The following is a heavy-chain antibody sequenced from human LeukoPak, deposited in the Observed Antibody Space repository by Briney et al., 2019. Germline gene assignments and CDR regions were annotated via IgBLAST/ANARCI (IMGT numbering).Heavy chain of an antibody. CDR3: AGDGREGVNDSSGYPLDY. CDR2: IYTSGST. CDR1: GGSISSYY. Sequence: SETLSLTCTVSGGSISSYYWSWIRQPAGKGLEWIGRIYTSGSTNYNPSLKSRVTMSVDTSKNQFSLKLSSVTAADTAVYYCAGDGREGVNDSSGYPLDYWGQGTLVTVSS. V-gene: IGHV4-4*07. J-gene: IGHJ4*02. D-gene: IGHD3-22*01.